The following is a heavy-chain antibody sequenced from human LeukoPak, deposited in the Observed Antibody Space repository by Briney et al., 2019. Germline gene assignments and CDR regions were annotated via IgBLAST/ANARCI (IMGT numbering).Heavy chain of an antibody. J-gene: IGHJ6*03. V-gene: IGHV1-69*05. CDR1: RGSFRSCA. CDR2: VNQIFGTA. D-gene: IGHD3-9*01. CDR3: ARDPVDDISRPPNWYYYMDV. Sequence: SSVNVSCKASRGSFRSCAIRWVQPAPGRGGAWMGGVNQIFGTANYAQKIQGRVTITTDESTSTGYMELSSLRSEHTAVYYCARDPVDDISRPPNWYYYMDVWGKGTTVTVSS.